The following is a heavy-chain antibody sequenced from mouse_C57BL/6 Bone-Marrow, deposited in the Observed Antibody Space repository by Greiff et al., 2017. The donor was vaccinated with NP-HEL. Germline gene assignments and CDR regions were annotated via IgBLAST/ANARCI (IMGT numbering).Heavy chain of an antibody. D-gene: IGHD2-2*01. CDR1: GYTFTSYW. CDR2: IYPGSGST. CDR3: ARSLYYGYDVGYFDV. V-gene: IGHV1-55*01. J-gene: IGHJ1*03. Sequence: VQLQQPGAELVKPGASVKMSCKASGYTFTSYWITWVKQRPGQGLEWIGDIYPGSGSTNYNEKFKSKATLTVDTSSSTAYMQRSSLTSEDSAVYNCARSLYYGYDVGYFDVWGTGTTVTVSS.